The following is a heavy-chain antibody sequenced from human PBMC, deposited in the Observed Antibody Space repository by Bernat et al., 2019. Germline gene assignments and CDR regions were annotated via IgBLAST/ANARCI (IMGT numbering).Heavy chain of an antibody. CDR2: IQNDGGNK. V-gene: IGHV3-30*02. J-gene: IGHJ4*02. CDR1: GFTLRIYA. Sequence: QVQLVESGGGVVQPGGPRRPPGEASGFTLRIYAMHWVGKAPGKGRGGGAFIQNDGGNKYYADSVKGRFTISRDNSKNTLYLQMNSLRAEDTAVYYCSRGLGTVGTTTLDYWGRGTLVTVSS. CDR3: SRGLGTVGTTTLDY. D-gene: IGHD1-26*01.